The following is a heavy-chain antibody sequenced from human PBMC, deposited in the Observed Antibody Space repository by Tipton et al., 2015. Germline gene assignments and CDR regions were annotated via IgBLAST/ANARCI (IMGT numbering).Heavy chain of an antibody. CDR1: GYTFSGCY. CDR3: TREYYYVPTGDYFGGFDY. V-gene: IGHV1-2*02. CDR2: INPKSGGT. J-gene: IGHJ4*02. D-gene: IGHD3-22*01. Sequence: QLVQSGAEVKKPGASVKVSCKASGYTFSGCYIHWVRQAPGQGLEWMGWINPKSGGTNYAQKFQGRVTMTRDTSISTAYMELTSLRSDDTAVYYCTREYYYVPTGDYFGGFDYWGQGTLVTVSS.